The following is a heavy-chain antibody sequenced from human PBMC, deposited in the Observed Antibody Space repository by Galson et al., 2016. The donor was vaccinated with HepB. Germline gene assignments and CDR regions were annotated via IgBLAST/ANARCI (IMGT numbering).Heavy chain of an antibody. J-gene: IGHJ4*02. Sequence: SLRLSCAASGFTFSSYSMNWVRQAPGKGLEWVSYISSSSSTIYSADSVKGRFTIPRDNAKNSLYLQMNSLRADDTAVYYCARDFNYWGRGTLVTVSS. CDR2: ISSSSSTI. V-gene: IGHV3-48*01. CDR1: GFTFSSYS. CDR3: ARDFNY.